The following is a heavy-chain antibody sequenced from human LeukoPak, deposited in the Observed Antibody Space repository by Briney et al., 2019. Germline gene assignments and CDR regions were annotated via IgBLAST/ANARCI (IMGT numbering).Heavy chain of an antibody. V-gene: IGHV4-4*07. CDR2: INLSGST. J-gene: IGHJ4*02. Sequence: PSETLSLTCTVSGASITSFHWSWIRHPAGKGLEWIGRINLSGSTNYNPSLKSRVTISVDKSENQFSLKLSSVTAADTAVYYCARGGTGYIDYWGQGTLVTVSS. D-gene: IGHD6-25*01. CDR3: ARGGTGYIDY. CDR1: GASITSFH.